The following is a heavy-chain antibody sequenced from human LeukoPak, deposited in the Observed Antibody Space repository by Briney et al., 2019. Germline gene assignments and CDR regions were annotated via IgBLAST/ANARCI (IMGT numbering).Heavy chain of an antibody. J-gene: IGHJ4*02. Sequence: PSETLSLNCAVYGGSFSGYYWSWIRQPPGKGLEWIGEINHSGSTNYNPSLKSRVTISVDTSKNQFSLKLSSVTAADTAVYYCARVGDGYSEIDYWGQGTLVTVCS. CDR3: ARVGDGYSEIDY. CDR1: GGSFSGYY. CDR2: INHSGST. V-gene: IGHV4-34*01. D-gene: IGHD5-24*01.